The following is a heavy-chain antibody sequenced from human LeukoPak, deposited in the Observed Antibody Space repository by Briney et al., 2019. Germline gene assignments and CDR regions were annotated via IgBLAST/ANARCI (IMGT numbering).Heavy chain of an antibody. CDR1: GGSISGSY. J-gene: IGHJ3*02. CDR3: ARDGAPGGAFDI. D-gene: IGHD4/OR15-4a*01. CDR2: ISASGNT. V-gene: IGHV4-4*07. Sequence: PSESLSLTCSVSGGSISGSYWSWIRQPAGKGLEWIGRISASGNTFYNPSLESRVTMSVDTSGIHFSLNLASVTAADTAVYYCARDGAPGGAFDIWGQGTMVTVSS.